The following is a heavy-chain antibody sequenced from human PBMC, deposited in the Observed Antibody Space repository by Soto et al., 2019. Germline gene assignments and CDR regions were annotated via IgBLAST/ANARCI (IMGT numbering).Heavy chain of an antibody. J-gene: IGHJ6*02. D-gene: IGHD6-13*01. CDR2: IDPSDSYT. CDR1: GYSFTSYW. Sequence: GESLKISCKGSGYSFTSYWNSWVRQMPGKVLEWMGRIDPSDSYTNYSPSFQGHVTISADKSISTAYLQWSSLKASDTAMYYCARRGGSSWPNYYYYYGMDVWGQGTTVTVSS. V-gene: IGHV5-10-1*01. CDR3: ARRGGSSWPNYYYYYGMDV.